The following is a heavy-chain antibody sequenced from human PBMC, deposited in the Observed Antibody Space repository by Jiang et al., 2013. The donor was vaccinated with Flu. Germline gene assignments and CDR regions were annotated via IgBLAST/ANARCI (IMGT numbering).Heavy chain of an antibody. CDR1: GFTFSTYV. D-gene: IGHD3-16*01. J-gene: IGHJ4*02. CDR3: AREHEGDYYFDH. Sequence: VQLVESGGGVVQPGRSLRLSCAASGFTFSTYVMYWVRQAPGKGLEWVAGSNKYYADSVKGRFTISRDNSKNTLYLQMNSLRAEDTALYYCAREHEGDYYFDHWGQGTLVTVSS. V-gene: IGHV3-30-3*01. CDR2: GSNK.